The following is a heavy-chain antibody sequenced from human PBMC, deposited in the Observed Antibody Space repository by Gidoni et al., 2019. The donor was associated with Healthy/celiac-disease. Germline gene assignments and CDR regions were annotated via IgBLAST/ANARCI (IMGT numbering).Heavy chain of an antibody. Sequence: QVQLVQSGAEVKKPGASVKVSCKAPGYTLTSYYMHWVRQAPGQGLEWMGIINPSGGSTSYAQKFQGRGTMTRDTSTSTVYMELSSLRSEDTAVYYCAREERVMVTLLGFDYWGQGTLVTVSS. J-gene: IGHJ4*02. V-gene: IGHV1-46*01. CDR1: GYTLTSYY. D-gene: IGHD2-15*01. CDR3: AREERVMVTLLGFDY. CDR2: INPSGGST.